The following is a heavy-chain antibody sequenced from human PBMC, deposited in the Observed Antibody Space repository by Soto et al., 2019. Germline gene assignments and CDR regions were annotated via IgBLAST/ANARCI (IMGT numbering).Heavy chain of an antibody. CDR1: GFTFGSYA. J-gene: IGHJ6*03. D-gene: IGHD2-15*01. CDR2: ISDSGST. CDR3: AKGGEGYCSGTSCLYHMDA. Sequence: PGGSLRLSCAASGFTFGSYAMSWVRQAPGKGLEWVSTISDSGSTYYADSVKGRFTISRDISKNTLYVQMSSLRAEDTAVYYCAKGGEGYCSGTSCLYHMDAWGKGTTVTVSS. V-gene: IGHV3-23*01.